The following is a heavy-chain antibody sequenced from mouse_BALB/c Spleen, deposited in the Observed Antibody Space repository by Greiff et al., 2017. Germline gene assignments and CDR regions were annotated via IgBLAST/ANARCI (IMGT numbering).Heavy chain of an antibody. CDR1: GYSITSDYA. Sequence: EVQRVESGPGLVKPSQSLSLTCTVTGYSITSDYAWNWIRQFPGNKLEWMGYISYSGSTSYNPSLKSRISITRDTSKNQFFLQLNSVTTEDTATYYCARSPNFDVWGAGTTVTVSS. J-gene: IGHJ1*01. CDR3: ARSPNFDV. V-gene: IGHV3-2*02. CDR2: ISYSGST.